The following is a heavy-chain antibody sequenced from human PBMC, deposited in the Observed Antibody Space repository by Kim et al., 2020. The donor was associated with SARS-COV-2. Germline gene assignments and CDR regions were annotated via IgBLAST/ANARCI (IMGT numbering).Heavy chain of an antibody. D-gene: IGHD3-9*01. CDR1: GYSFTSYW. Sequence: GESLKISCKGSGYSFTSYWIGWVRQMPGKGLEWMGIIYPGDSDTRYSPSFQGQVTISADKSISTAYLQWSSLKASDTAMYYCARPSGYYDILTGRYGMDVWGQGTTVTVSS. V-gene: IGHV5-51*01. CDR2: IYPGDSDT. CDR3: ARPSGYYDILTGRYGMDV. J-gene: IGHJ6*02.